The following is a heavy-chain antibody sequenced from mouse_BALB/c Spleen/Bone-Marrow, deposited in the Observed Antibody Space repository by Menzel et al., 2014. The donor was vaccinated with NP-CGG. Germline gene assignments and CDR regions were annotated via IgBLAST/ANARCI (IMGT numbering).Heavy chain of an antibody. CDR1: GFSLTSYG. CDR2: IWSGGST. J-gene: IGHJ3*01. CDR3: ARNEHSGFAY. Sequence: VQLQQSGPGLVQPSQSLSITCTVSGFSLTSYGVGGFASLQEKGLEWLGVIWSGGSTDYNAAFISRLSISKDNSKSQVFFKMNSLQANDTAIYYCARNEHSGFAYWGQGTLVTVSA. D-gene: IGHD3-1*01. V-gene: IGHV2-2*02.